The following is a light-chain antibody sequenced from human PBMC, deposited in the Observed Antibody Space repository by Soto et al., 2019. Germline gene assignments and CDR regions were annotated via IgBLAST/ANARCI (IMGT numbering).Light chain of an antibody. CDR3: QSYDSSLSGGIYV. Sequence: QSVLTQPPSVSGAPGQRVTISCTGSSSNIGAGYDVHWYQQLPGTAPKLLIYGNSNRPSGVPDRFSGSKSGTSASLAITGLQAEDEADYYCQSYDSSLSGGIYVFGTGTKVTDL. J-gene: IGLJ1*01. CDR2: GNS. CDR1: SSNIGAGYD. V-gene: IGLV1-40*01.